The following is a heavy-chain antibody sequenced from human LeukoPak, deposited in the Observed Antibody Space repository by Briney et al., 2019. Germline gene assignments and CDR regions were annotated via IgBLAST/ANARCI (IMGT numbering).Heavy chain of an antibody. CDR3: ARRGYRYGYVVY. V-gene: IGHV5-51*01. CDR2: IDPGDSDT. J-gene: IGHJ4*02. Sequence: GESLKFSCKGSGYSFTSYWSGWVRQMPGKGVEWMGIIDPGDSDTRYSPSFQGQVTISADKSSSTAYLQWSRLQASDTAMSYCARRGYRYGYVVYWGQGPLVSVSS. CDR1: GYSFTSYW. D-gene: IGHD5-18*01.